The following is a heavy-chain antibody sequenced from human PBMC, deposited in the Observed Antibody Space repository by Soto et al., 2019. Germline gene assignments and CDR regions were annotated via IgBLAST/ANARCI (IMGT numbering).Heavy chain of an antibody. D-gene: IGHD5-18*01. V-gene: IGHV4-34*01. CDR3: ARGSRRGYSYGYGY. CDR1: GGSFSGYY. J-gene: IGHJ4*02. Sequence: KSSETLSLTCAVYGGSFSGYYWSWIRQPPGKGLEWIGEINHSGSTNYNPSLKSRVTISVDTSKNQFSLKLSSVTAADTAVYYCARGSRRGYSYGYGYWGQGTLVTVSS. CDR2: INHSGST.